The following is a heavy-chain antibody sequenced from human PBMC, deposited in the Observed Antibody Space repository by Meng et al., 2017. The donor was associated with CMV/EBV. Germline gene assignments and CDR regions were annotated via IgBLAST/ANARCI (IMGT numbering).Heavy chain of an antibody. CDR2: VSYGGSET. CDR1: GFTFSNYA. CDR3: VRGGEYCSTVNCPRWFDS. V-gene: IGHV3-30*04. D-gene: IGHD2-8*01. J-gene: IGHJ5*01. Sequence: GESLKISCAASGFTFSNYAMHWVRQAPGKGLEWVAVVSYGGSETDYKDSVKGRVTVSRDNSKSTLYLQMDSLTVDDTAMYYCVRGGEYCSTVNCPRWFDSWGQGTLVTVSS.